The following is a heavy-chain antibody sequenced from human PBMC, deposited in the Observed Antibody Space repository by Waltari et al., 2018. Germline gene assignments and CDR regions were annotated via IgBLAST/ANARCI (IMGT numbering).Heavy chain of an antibody. CDR2: ISSTNSI. CDR3: AKDGDYWSGFQYYYYMDV. Sequence: EVQLVESGGGLVMPGGSLRLSCAASGFNFNNYIMNWVRQAPGKGQEWVSSISSTNSIYYADSGKGRFTISRDNAKNSLFLQLNSLGAEDTTVYYCAKDGDYWSGFQYYYYMDVWGKGTTVTVSS. V-gene: IGHV3-21*02. D-gene: IGHD3-3*01. J-gene: IGHJ6*03. CDR1: GFNFNNYI.